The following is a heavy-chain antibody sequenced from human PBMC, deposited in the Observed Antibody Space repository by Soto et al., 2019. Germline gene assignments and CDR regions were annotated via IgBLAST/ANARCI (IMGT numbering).Heavy chain of an antibody. CDR3: ARDLGYYYDSSGYLSWFDP. CDR2: IYYSGST. CDR1: GGSISSYY. V-gene: IGHV4-59*01. D-gene: IGHD3-22*01. J-gene: IGHJ5*02. Sequence: SETLSLTCTVSGGSISSYYWSWIRQPPGKGLEWIGYIYYSGSTNYNPSLKSRVTISVDTSKNQFSLKLSSVTAADTAVYYCARDLGYYYDSSGYLSWFDPWGQGTLVTVSS.